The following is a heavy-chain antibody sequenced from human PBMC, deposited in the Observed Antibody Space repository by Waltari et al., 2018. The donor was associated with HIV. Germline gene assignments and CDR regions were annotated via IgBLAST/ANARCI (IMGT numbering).Heavy chain of an antibody. Sequence: EVQLVESGGGLVQPVGSLRLSCAASGFTFSNYNFNWVRQAPGKCLEWVSYIRSSSDTIYYADSVKGRFTISRDNAKNSLYLQMNSLRDEDTAVYYCTRDRTYGPLRYFDYWGQGTLVTVSS. D-gene: IGHD3-10*01. V-gene: IGHV3-48*02. CDR2: IRSSSDTI. CDR3: TRDRTYGPLRYFDY. J-gene: IGHJ4*02. CDR1: GFTFSNYN.